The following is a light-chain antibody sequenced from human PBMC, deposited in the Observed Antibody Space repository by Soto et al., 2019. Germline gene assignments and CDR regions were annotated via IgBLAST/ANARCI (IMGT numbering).Light chain of an antibody. J-gene: IGKJ1*01. CDR3: QQSYSTPIT. CDR1: QSISSY. V-gene: IGKV1-39*01. Sequence: DYQVTQSPSTLSASVGDRVTITCRASQSISSYLNWYQQKPGKAPKLLIYAASSLQSGVPPRFSGSGSGTDFTLTISSLQPEDFATYYCQQSYSTPITFGQGTKVDIK. CDR2: AAS.